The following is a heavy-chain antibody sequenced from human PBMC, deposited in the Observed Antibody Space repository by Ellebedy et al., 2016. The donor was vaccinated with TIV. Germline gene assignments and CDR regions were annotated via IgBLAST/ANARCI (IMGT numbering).Heavy chain of an antibody. CDR3: AREMTTVSLNWFDP. CDR2: ISSSSSTI. V-gene: IGHV3-48*02. D-gene: IGHD4-11*01. CDR1: GFTFSSYS. Sequence: GESLKISCAASGFTFSSYSMNWVRQAPGKGLEWVSYISSSSSTIYYADSVKGRFTISRDNAKNSLYLQMNSLRDEDTAVYYCAREMTTVSLNWFDPWGQGTLVTVSS. J-gene: IGHJ5*02.